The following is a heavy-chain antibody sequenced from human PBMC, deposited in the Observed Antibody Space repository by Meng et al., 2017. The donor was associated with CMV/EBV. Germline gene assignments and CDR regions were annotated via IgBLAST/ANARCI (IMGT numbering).Heavy chain of an antibody. CDR2: ISYDGSNK. Sequence: GESLKISCAASGFTFSSYAMHWVRQAPGKGLEWVAVISYDGSNKYYADSVKGRFTISRDNSKNTLYLQMNSLRAEDTAVYYCAREDLRREFDYWGQGTLVTSPQ. CDR1: GFTFSSYA. D-gene: IGHD1-26*01. V-gene: IGHV3-30*04. J-gene: IGHJ4*02. CDR3: AREDLRREFDY.